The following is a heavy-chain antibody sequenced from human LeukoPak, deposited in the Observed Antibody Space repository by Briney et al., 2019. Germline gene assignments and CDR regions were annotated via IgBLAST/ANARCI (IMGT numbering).Heavy chain of an antibody. V-gene: IGHV3-23*01. D-gene: IGHD3-22*01. CDR3: AKGYYYDSSGYLDY. J-gene: IGHJ4*02. Sequence: PGGSLRLSCAASGFTFSNYAMNWVRQAPGKGLEWVSTITSNGGSTYYADSVEGRFTISRDNSKNTLYLQMNSLRAEDTAVYYCAKGYYYDSSGYLDYWGQGTLVTVSS. CDR1: GFTFSNYA. CDR2: ITSNGGST.